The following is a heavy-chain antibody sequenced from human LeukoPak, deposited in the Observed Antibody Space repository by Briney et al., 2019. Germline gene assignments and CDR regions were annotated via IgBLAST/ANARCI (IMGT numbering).Heavy chain of an antibody. V-gene: IGHV3-15*01. D-gene: IGHD6-13*01. CDR3: TVSGYSSSWYAFGY. J-gene: IGHJ4*02. Sequence: PGGSLRLSCAASGFTFSNSWMSWVRQAPGKGLEWVCRIKSKTDGGTTDYAAPVKGRFTISRDDSKNTLYLQMNSLKTEDTAVYYCTVSGYSSSWYAFGYWGQGTLVTVSS. CDR1: GFTFSNSW. CDR2: IKSKTDGGTT.